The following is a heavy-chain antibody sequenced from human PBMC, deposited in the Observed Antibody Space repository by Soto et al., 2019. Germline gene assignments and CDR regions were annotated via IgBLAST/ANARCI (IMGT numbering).Heavy chain of an antibody. CDR2: INHSGST. V-gene: IGHV4-34*01. CDR1: VGSFSGYY. J-gene: IGHJ6*03. Sequence: PSETLSLTCAVYVGSFSGYYWSWIRQPPGKGLEWIGEINHSGSTNYNPSLKSRVTISVDTSKNQFSLKLSSVTAADTAVYYCAREIAARLPSLSSYYYYYMDVWGKGTTVTVSS. D-gene: IGHD6-6*01. CDR3: AREIAARLPSLSSYYYYYMDV.